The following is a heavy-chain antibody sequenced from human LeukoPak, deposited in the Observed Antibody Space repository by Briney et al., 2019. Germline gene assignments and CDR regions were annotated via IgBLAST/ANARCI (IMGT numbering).Heavy chain of an antibody. CDR2: MYYSGST. Sequence: SETLSLTCTVSGGSITSPYWSWIRQPPGKGLEWIAYMYYSGSTSYNPSLKSRVTITLDTSKNQFSLKLSSVTAADTAVYYCVRMGSGGYWGQGTLVTVSS. CDR3: VRMGSGGY. D-gene: IGHD3-16*01. CDR1: GGSITSPY. V-gene: IGHV4-59*11. J-gene: IGHJ4*02.